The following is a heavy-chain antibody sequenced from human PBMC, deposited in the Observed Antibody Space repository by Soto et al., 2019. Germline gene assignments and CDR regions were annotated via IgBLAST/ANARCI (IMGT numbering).Heavy chain of an antibody. V-gene: IGHV3-21*01. Sequence: PGGSLRLSCAASGFTFSNYGMSWVRQAPGKGLEWVSSITSGSDYIYYADSLRGRFTISRDNAKNSLFLQMNRLRAEDTAVYYCARVDGYTYPNDYWGQGTLVTVS. D-gene: IGHD5-12*01. CDR3: ARVDGYTYPNDY. J-gene: IGHJ4*02. CDR1: GFTFSNYG. CDR2: ITSGSDYI.